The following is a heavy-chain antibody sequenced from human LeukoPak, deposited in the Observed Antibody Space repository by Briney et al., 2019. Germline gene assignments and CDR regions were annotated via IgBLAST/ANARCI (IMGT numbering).Heavy chain of an antibody. J-gene: IGHJ4*02. Sequence: ASVKVSCKVSGYTLTELSMHWVRQAPGKGLEWMGGFDAEDGETIYAQKFQGRVTMTEDTSTDTAYMELSSLRSEDTAVYYCATEGGGSGSFDYWGQGTLVTVSS. CDR2: FDAEDGET. CDR3: ATEGGGSGSFDY. V-gene: IGHV1-24*01. CDR1: GYTLTELS. D-gene: IGHD3-10*01.